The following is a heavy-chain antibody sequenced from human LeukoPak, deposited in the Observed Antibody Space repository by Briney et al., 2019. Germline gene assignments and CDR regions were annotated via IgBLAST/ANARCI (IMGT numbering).Heavy chain of an antibody. Sequence: GGSLRLSCAASGFTFSSYAMSWVRQAPGKGLEWVSSISGSGTSTYYADSVKGRFTISRDNSKNTLYLQMNSLRAEDTALYSCAKDYGGNSDAFDIWGQGTVVTVSS. CDR3: AKDYGGNSDAFDI. D-gene: IGHD4-23*01. J-gene: IGHJ3*02. CDR1: GFTFSSYA. V-gene: IGHV3-23*01. CDR2: ISGSGTST.